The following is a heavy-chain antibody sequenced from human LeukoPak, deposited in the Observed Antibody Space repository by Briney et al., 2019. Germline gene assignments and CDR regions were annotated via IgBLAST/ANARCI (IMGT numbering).Heavy chain of an antibody. J-gene: IGHJ5*02. CDR2: IYYSGST. Sequence: SETLSLTCTVSGGSISSSSYYWGWIRQPPGKGLEWIGSIYYSGSTYYNPSLKSRVTISVDTSKNQFSLKLSSVTAADTAVYYCARGLGYYDSSGYYYWFDPWGQGTLVTVSS. CDR1: GGSISSSSYY. V-gene: IGHV4-39*07. CDR3: ARGLGYYDSSGYYYWFDP. D-gene: IGHD3-22*01.